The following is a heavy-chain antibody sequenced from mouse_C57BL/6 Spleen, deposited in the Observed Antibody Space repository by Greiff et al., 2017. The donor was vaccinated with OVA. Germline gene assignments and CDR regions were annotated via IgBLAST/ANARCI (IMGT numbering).Heavy chain of an antibody. CDR1: GYTFTSYW. J-gene: IGHJ4*01. CDR2: IDPSDSYT. D-gene: IGHD1-1*01. CDR3: AIDSGSSVYAMDY. V-gene: IGHV1-69*01. Sequence: VQLQQPGAELVMPGASVKLSCKASGYTFTSYWMHWVKQRPGQGLEWIGEIDPSDSYTNYNQQFKGNSTLTVDKTSSTAYMQRSILTSEDSTVYYCAIDSGSSVYAMDYWGQGTSVTVSS.